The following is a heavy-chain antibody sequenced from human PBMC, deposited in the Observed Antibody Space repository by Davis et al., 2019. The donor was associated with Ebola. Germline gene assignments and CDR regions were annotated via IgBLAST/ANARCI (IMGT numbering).Heavy chain of an antibody. V-gene: IGHV4-31*03. CDR2: IYYSGST. CDR1: GGSISSGGYY. Sequence: PSETLFLTCTVSGGSISSGGYYWSWIRQHPGKGLEWIGYIYYSGSTYYNPSLKSRVTISVDTSKNQFSLKLSFVTAADTAVYYCARAVHEGSGRNYYYYGMDVWGQGTTVTVSS. CDR3: ARAVHEGSGRNYYYYGMDV. D-gene: IGHD2-15*01. J-gene: IGHJ6*02.